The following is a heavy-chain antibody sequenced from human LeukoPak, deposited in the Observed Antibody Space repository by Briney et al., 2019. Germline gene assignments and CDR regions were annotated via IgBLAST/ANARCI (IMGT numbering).Heavy chain of an antibody. D-gene: IGHD2-2*01. V-gene: IGHV3-21*01. CDR1: GFAFSSYT. CDR2: ITSSSAYM. J-gene: IGHJ4*02. Sequence: GGSLRLSCAASGFAFSSYTMNWVRQAPGKGLGWVSSITSSSAYMYYADSVKGRFTASRDNAKNSLYLQMNSLRVEDTAVYYCARGGPQLSGYWGQGTLVTVSA. CDR3: ARGGPQLSGY.